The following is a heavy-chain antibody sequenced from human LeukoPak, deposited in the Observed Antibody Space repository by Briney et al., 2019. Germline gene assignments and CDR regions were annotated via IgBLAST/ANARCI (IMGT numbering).Heavy chain of an antibody. J-gene: IGHJ4*02. D-gene: IGHD6-19*01. CDR2: IYYTGST. V-gene: IGHV4-39*01. CDR3: VKSGGYGLIDY. CDR1: GDSISLSFYY. Sequence: SETLSLTCSVSGDSISLSFYYWGWIRQPPGKGLEWIGNIYYTGSTYYNASLQSRVTISIDMSKNQFSLRLSSVTAADTAMYYCVKSGGYGLIDYWGQGTLVTVSS.